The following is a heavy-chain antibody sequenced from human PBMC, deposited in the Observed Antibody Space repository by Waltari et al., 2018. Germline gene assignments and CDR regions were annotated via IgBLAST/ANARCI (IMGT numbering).Heavy chain of an antibody. CDR3: ARDIAARLSYYYYYMDV. D-gene: IGHD6-6*01. CDR2: IYTSGST. J-gene: IGHJ6*03. CDR1: GGSISSYY. Sequence: QVQLQESGPGLVKPSETLSLTCTVSGGSISSYYWSWIRQPAGKGREWLGRIYTSGSTNYTPSLKSLVTMAGDTSKNQFSLKLSSVTAADTAVYYCARDIAARLSYYYYYMDVWGKGTTVTVSS. V-gene: IGHV4-4*07.